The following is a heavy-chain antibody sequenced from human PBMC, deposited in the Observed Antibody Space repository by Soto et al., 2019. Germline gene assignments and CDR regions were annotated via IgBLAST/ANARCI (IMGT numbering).Heavy chain of an antibody. CDR3: ARVGDDFWSVYYFHIGFDY. CDR1: GFTFSSYG. D-gene: IGHD3-3*01. Sequence: QVQLVESGGGVVQPGRSLRLSCAASGFTFSSYGMHWVRQAPGKGLEWVAVIWYDGSNKYYADSVKGRFTISRDNSKNTLYLQMNSMRADDKAVYYCARVGDDFWSVYYFHIGFDYWGQGTLVTVCS. V-gene: IGHV3-33*01. CDR2: IWYDGSNK. J-gene: IGHJ4*02.